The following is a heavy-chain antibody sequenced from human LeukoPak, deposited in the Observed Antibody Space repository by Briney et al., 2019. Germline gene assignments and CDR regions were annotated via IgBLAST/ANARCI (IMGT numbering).Heavy chain of an antibody. CDR3: ARGGDGYYDFWSGYYAVDY. Sequence: GGSLRLSCAASAFTFSIYAMSWVRQAPGKGLEWVSVISGSGDSTYYADFVKGRFTISRDNSKNTLYLQINSLRAEDTAVYYCARGGDGYYDFWSGYYAVDYWGQGTLVTVSS. CDR1: AFTFSIYA. D-gene: IGHD3-3*01. CDR2: ISGSGDST. V-gene: IGHV3-23*01. J-gene: IGHJ4*02.